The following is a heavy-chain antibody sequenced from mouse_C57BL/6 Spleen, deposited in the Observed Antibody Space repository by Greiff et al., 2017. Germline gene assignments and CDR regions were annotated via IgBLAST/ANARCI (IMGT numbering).Heavy chain of an antibody. V-gene: IGHV10-1*01. CDR3: VRNSNYHYFDY. D-gene: IGHD2-5*01. Sequence: VQLKESGGGLVQPKGSLKLSCAASGFSFNTYAMNWVRQAPGKGLEWVARIRSKSNNYATYYADSVKDRFTISRDDSESMRYLQMNNLKTEDTAMYYCVRNSNYHYFDYWGQGTTLTVSS. J-gene: IGHJ2*01. CDR2: IRSKSNNYAT. CDR1: GFSFNTYA.